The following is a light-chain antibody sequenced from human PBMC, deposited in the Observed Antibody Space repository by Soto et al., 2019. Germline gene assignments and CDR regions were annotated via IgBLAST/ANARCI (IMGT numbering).Light chain of an antibody. V-gene: IGLV2-14*01. CDR2: DVS. CDR3: SSYTSSSTPRDV. Sequence: QSVLPQPASVSVSPGQSITISCTGTSSDVGGYNYVSWYQQHPGKAPKLMIYDVSNRPSGVSNRFSGSKSGNTASLTISGLQAEDEADYYCSSYTSSSTPRDVFGTGTKVTVL. CDR1: SSDVGGYNY. J-gene: IGLJ1*01.